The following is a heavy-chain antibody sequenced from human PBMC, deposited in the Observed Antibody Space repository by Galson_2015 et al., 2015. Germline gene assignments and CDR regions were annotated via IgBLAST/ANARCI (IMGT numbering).Heavy chain of an antibody. Sequence: SLRLSCAASGFTFSSYSMIWVRQAPGKGLEWVSSITSSSTYIYYADSVTGRFTISRDNAKDSLFLQMNDLRAEDTAVYYCARAGGDFYYYMDVWGKGTTVTVSS. V-gene: IGHV3-21*01. CDR1: GFTFSSYS. J-gene: IGHJ6*03. CDR3: ARAGGDFYYYMDV. CDR2: ITSSSTYI.